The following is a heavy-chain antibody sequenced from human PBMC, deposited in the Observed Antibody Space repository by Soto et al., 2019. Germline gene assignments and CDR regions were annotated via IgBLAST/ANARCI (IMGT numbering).Heavy chain of an antibody. D-gene: IGHD6-6*01. CDR2: ISGSGGST. CDR3: ANLIAARPKLGWYFDL. Sequence: EVLLLESGGGLVQPGGSLRLSCAASGFTFSSYAMSWVRQAPGKGLEWVSAISGSGGSTYYADSVKGRFTISRDNSKNTLYLQMNSLRAEDTAVYYCANLIAARPKLGWYFDLWGRGTLVTVSS. J-gene: IGHJ2*01. V-gene: IGHV3-23*01. CDR1: GFTFSSYA.